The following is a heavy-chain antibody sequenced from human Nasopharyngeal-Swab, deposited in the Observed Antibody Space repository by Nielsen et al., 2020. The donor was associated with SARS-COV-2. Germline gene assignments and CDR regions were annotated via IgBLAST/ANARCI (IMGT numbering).Heavy chain of an antibody. J-gene: IGHJ2*01. CDR1: GCTFTSYD. V-gene: IGHV1-8*01. D-gene: IGHD3-10*01. Sequence: ASVKVSCKASGCTFTSYDINWVRQATGQGLEWMGWMNPNSGNTGYAQKFQGRVTITADKSTSTAYMELSSLRSEDTAVYYCASRISSGSPNWYFDLWGRGTLVTVSS. CDR2: MNPNSGNT. CDR3: ASRISSGSPNWYFDL.